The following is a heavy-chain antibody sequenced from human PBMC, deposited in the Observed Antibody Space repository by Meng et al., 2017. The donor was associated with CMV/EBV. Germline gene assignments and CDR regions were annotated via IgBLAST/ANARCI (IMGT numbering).Heavy chain of an antibody. CDR1: GYTFTSYD. J-gene: IGHJ6*02. CDR2: MNPNSGNT. D-gene: IGHD3-3*01. V-gene: IGHV1-8*03. CDR3: ARGGTIFGVVLYYYGMDV. Sequence: ASVKVSCKASGYTFTSYDINWVRQATGQGREGRGWMNPNSGNTGYAQKFQGRVTITRNTSISTAYMELSSLRSEDTAVYYCARGGTIFGVVLYYYGMDVWGQGTTVTVSS.